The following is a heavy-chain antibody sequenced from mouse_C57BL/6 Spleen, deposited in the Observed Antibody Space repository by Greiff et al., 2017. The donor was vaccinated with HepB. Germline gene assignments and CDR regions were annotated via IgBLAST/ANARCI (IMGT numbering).Heavy chain of an antibody. CDR2: ISSGSSTI. D-gene: IGHD2-3*01. CDR3: ARNGYYPYYFDY. CDR1: GFTFSDYG. J-gene: IGHJ2*01. Sequence: EVKLMESGGGLVKPGGSLKLSCAASGFTFSDYGMHWVRQAPEKGLEWVAYISSGSSTIYYADTVKGRFTISRDNAKNTLFLQMTSLRSEDTAMYYCARNGYYPYYFDYWGQGTTLTVSS. V-gene: IGHV5-17*01.